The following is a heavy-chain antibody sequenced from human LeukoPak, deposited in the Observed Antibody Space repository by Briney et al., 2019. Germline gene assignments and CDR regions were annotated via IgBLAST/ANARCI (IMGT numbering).Heavy chain of an antibody. Sequence: GRSLRLSCAASGFTFDDYAMHWVRHAPGKGLEWVSGISWNSGSIGYADSVKGRFTISRDNAKNSLYLQMNSLRAEDTALYYCAKGATLAVAGTLGDYWGQGTLVTVSS. J-gene: IGHJ4*02. V-gene: IGHV3-9*01. CDR3: AKGATLAVAGTLGDY. CDR2: ISWNSGSI. CDR1: GFTFDDYA. D-gene: IGHD6-19*01.